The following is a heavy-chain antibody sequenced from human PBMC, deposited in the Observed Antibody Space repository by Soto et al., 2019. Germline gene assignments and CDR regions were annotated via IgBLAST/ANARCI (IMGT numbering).Heavy chain of an antibody. CDR3: ALSPALKVAGSHFDY. Sequence: QVQLVESGGGVVQPGRSLRLSCAASGFTFNNYAMHWVRQAPGKGLQWVAVISDDGTPKYYVDSVKGRFTISRDNSKNTLYLQMNSLRAEDTAVYYCALSPALKVAGSHFDYWGQGTLVTVSS. J-gene: IGHJ4*02. CDR1: GFTFNNYA. D-gene: IGHD6-19*01. CDR2: ISDDGTPK. V-gene: IGHV3-30*04.